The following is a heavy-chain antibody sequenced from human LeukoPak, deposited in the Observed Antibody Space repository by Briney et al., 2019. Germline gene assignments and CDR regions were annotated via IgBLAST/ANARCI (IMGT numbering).Heavy chain of an antibody. Sequence: GASVKVSCKASGYTFTGYYMHWVRQAPGQGLEWIGWINPNSGGTNYAQKFQGRVTMTRDTSISTAYMELSRLRSDDTAVYYCARSEIIVGATGDAFDIWGQGTMVTVSS. CDR2: INPNSGGT. CDR3: ARSEIIVGATGDAFDI. J-gene: IGHJ3*02. CDR1: GYTFTGYY. D-gene: IGHD1-26*01. V-gene: IGHV1-2*02.